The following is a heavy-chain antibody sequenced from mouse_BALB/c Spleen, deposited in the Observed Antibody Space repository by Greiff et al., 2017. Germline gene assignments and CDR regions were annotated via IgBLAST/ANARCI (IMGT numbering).Heavy chain of an antibody. V-gene: IGHV14-3*02. Sequence: VQLQQSGAELVKPGASVKLSCTASGFNIKDTYMHWVKQRPEQGLEWIGRIDPANGNTKYDPKFQGKATITADTSSNTAYLQLSSLTSEDTAVYYCARGWDGDYFDYRGQGTTLTVSS. CDR3: ARGWDGDYFDY. D-gene: IGHD4-1*01. J-gene: IGHJ2*01. CDR2: IDPANGNT. CDR1: GFNIKDTY.